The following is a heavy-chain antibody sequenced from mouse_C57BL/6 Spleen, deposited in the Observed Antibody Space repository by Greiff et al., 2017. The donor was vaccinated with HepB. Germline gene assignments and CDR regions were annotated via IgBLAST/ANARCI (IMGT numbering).Heavy chain of an antibody. V-gene: IGHV5-17*01. Sequence: EVKLMESGGGLVKPGGSLKLSCAASGFTFSDYGMHWVRQAPEKGLEWVAYISSGSSTIYYADTVKGRFTISRDNAKNTLFLQMTSLRSEDTAMYYCARPTVVVHYFDYWGQGTTLTVSS. J-gene: IGHJ2*01. D-gene: IGHD1-1*01. CDR1: GFTFSDYG. CDR2: ISSGSSTI. CDR3: ARPTVVVHYFDY.